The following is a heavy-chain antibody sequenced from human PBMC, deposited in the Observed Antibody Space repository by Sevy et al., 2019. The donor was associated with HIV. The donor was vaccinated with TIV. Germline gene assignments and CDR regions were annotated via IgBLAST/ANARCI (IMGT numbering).Heavy chain of an antibody. D-gene: IGHD3-10*01. Sequence: ASVKVSCKASGYTFSSYGISWVRQAPGQGLEWMGWISDYSGYTNYAHTFQGRVTMSTETSTRTAYMELRSLRSDDTAVYFCAREGYYYRSGTYRPPNYYGMDVWGQGTAVTVSS. CDR2: ISDYSGYT. J-gene: IGHJ6*02. CDR1: GYTFSSYG. V-gene: IGHV1-18*01. CDR3: AREGYYYRSGTYRPPNYYGMDV.